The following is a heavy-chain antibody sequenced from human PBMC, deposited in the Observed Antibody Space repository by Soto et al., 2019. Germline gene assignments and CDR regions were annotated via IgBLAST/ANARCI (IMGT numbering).Heavy chain of an antibody. V-gene: IGHV3-74*01. D-gene: IGHD3-16*01. J-gene: IGHJ4*02. CDR3: ARDLGGYASH. CDR2: INTDGSTT. CDR1: GFTFSNYW. Sequence: EVQLVESGGGVVQPGWSLRLSCTASGFTFSNYWMHWVRQAPGQGPVWVSRINTDGSTTNYADSVKGRFTISRDNAKNTLQLQTNSLGAEDTAVYYCARDLGGYASHWGQGTLVTVSS.